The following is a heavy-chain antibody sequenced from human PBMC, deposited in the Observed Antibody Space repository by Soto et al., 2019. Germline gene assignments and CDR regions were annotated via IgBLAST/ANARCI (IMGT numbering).Heavy chain of an antibody. J-gene: IGHJ6*02. CDR3: ARDAVRTYYDFWSGYYSPFYYYYYGMDV. V-gene: IGHV3-7*01. Sequence: PGGSLRLSCAASGFTFSSYWMSWVRQAPGKGLEWVANIKQDGSEKYYVDSVKGRFTISGDNAKNSLYLQMNSLRAEDTAVYYCARDAVRTYYDFWSGYYSPFYYYYYGMDVWGQGTTVTVSS. CDR2: IKQDGSEK. CDR1: GFTFSSYW. D-gene: IGHD3-3*01.